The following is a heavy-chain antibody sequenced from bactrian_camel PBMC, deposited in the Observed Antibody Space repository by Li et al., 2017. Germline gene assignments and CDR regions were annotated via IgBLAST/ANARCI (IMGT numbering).Heavy chain of an antibody. CDR2: ISSDGKT. CDR1: GFTFDDSD. J-gene: IGHJ4*01. V-gene: IGHV3S55*01. D-gene: IGHD5*01. CDR3: AADPSRELWVGYPPYKY. Sequence: HVQLVESGGGLVQPGGSLRLSCTASGFTFDDSDMGWYRQAPGNECELVSTISSDGKTYYADSVKGRFTISKDNAKNTLYLQMNSLKPEDTAVYYCAADPSRELWVGYPPYKYWGQGTQVTVS.